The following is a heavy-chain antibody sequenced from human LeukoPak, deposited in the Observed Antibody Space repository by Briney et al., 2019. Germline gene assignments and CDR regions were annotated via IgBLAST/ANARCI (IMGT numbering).Heavy chain of an antibody. CDR1: GFTFSSYW. Sequence: GGSLRLSCAASGFTFSSYWMHWDRQAPGKGLVWVSRINSDGSSTSYADSVKGRFTISRDNAKNTLYLQMNSLRAEDTAVYYCARLPLGGYSYGFDYWGQGTLVTVSS. J-gene: IGHJ4*02. CDR3: ARLPLGGYSYGFDY. D-gene: IGHD5-18*01. V-gene: IGHV3-74*01. CDR2: INSDGSST.